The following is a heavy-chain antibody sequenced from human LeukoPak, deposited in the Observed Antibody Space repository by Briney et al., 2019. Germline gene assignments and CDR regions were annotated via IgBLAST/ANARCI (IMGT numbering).Heavy chain of an antibody. D-gene: IGHD5-18*01. CDR1: GYTFTSYG. CDR3: ARGTVDTAMDGD. Sequence: GASVKVSCKTSGYTFTSYGISWVRQAPGQGLEWMGWINGYNGNTKYAQRLQGRVTMTTDTSTSTAYMELRSLRSDDTAVYYCARGTVDTAMDGDWGQGTLVTVSS. V-gene: IGHV1-18*01. J-gene: IGHJ4*02. CDR2: INGYNGNT.